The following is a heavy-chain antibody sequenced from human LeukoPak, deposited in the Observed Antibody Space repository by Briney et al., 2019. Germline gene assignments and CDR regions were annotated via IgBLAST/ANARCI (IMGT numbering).Heavy chain of an antibody. CDR2: MNPNSGNT. CDR3: ARDQGDSSGYYPPRKYFQH. D-gene: IGHD3-22*01. V-gene: IGHV1-8*01. J-gene: IGHJ1*01. CDR1: GYTFTSCD. Sequence: ASVKVSCKASGYTFTSCDINWVRQATGQGLEWMGWMNPNSGNTGYAQKFQGRVTMTRNTSISTAYMELSSLRSEDTAVYYCARDQGDSSGYYPPRKYFQHWGQGTLVTVSS.